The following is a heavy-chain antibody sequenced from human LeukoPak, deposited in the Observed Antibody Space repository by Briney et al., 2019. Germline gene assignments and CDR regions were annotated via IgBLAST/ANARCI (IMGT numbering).Heavy chain of an antibody. CDR2: ISSTATTI. D-gene: IGHD3-16*01. V-gene: IGHV3-48*04. CDR3: ARDRVGGRYYYGMDV. Sequence: TGGSLRLSCAASGFSFTTYSINWVRQAPGKGLEWVSYISSTATTIYYADSVKGRFTISRDNAINSVYLQMNSLRVEDTAVYYCARDRVGGRYYYGMDVWAKGPRSPSP. J-gene: IGHJ6*02. CDR1: GFSFTTYS.